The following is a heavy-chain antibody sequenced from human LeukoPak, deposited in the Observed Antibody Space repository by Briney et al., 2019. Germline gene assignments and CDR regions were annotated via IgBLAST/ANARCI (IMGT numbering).Heavy chain of an antibody. CDR1: GGTFSSYA. D-gene: IGHD3-9*01. Sequence: SVKVSCKASGGTFSSYAISWVRQAPGQGLEWMGGIIPIFGTANYAQKFQGRVTITADESTSTAYMELSSLRSEDTAVYYCARGGYDILTGYYRYNCFDPWGQGTLVTVSS. CDR3: ARGGYDILTGYYRYNCFDP. V-gene: IGHV1-69*01. CDR2: IIPIFGTA. J-gene: IGHJ5*02.